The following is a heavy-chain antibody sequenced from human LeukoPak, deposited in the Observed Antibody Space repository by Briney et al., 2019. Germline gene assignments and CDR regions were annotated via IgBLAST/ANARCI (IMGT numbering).Heavy chain of an antibody. Sequence: ASVKVSCKASGYTFTAYYMHWVRQAPGQGLEWMGWINPNSGDTNYAQKFQGRVTMTRDTSITTAYMELSRLRSDDTAVYYCVRDGAFDIWGQGTRDTVSS. J-gene: IGHJ3*02. CDR3: VRDGAFDI. CDR2: INPNSGDT. CDR1: GYTFTAYY. V-gene: IGHV1-2*02.